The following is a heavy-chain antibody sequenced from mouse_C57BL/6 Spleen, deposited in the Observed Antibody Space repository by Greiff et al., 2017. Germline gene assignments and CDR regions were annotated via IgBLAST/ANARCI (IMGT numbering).Heavy chain of an antibody. J-gene: IGHJ2*01. Sequence: QLQESGPELVKPGASVKISCKASGYSFTDYNMNWVKKSNGKSLEWIGVINPNYGTTIYNQNFMGKATLTVDQSSSTAYMQLNSLTSEDSAVYYCAIYYSYFDYWGQGTTLTVSS. CDR3: AIYYSYFDY. V-gene: IGHV1-39*01. CDR1: GYSFTDYN. D-gene: IGHD2-12*01. CDR2: INPNYGTT.